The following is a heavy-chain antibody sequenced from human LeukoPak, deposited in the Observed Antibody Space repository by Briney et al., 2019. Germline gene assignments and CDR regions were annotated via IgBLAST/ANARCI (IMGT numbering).Heavy chain of an antibody. CDR1: GFTFSSYW. Sequence: GGSPRLSCAASGFTFSSYWMKWARQAPGKGLEWVASINHNGNVNYYVDSVKGRFTISRDNAKNSLYLQMGNLRAEDTAVYFCARGGGLDVWGQGATVTVSS. J-gene: IGHJ6*02. CDR3: ARGGGLDV. CDR2: INHNGNVN. V-gene: IGHV3-7*03. D-gene: IGHD3-16*01.